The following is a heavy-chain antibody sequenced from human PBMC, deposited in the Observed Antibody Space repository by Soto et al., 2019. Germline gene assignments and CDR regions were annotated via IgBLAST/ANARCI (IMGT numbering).Heavy chain of an antibody. CDR1: GGSFSGYY. V-gene: IGHV4-34*01. Sequence: QVQLQQLGAGLLKPSETLSLTCAVYGGSFSGYYWSWIRQPPGKGLEWIGEINHSGSTNYNPSLKSRVTISVDTSKNQFSLKLSSVTAADTAVYYCARGSRYYGMDVWGQGTTVTVSS. J-gene: IGHJ6*02. CDR2: INHSGST. CDR3: ARGSRYYGMDV.